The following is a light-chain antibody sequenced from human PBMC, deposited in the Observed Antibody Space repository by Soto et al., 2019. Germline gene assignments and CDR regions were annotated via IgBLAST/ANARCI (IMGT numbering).Light chain of an antibody. CDR3: QQYHNWPPLT. J-gene: IGKJ4*01. V-gene: IGKV3-15*01. CDR2: GAS. CDR1: QSVSNY. Sequence: EIVMTQSPAILSVSPGERATLSCRASQSVSNYLAWYQQKPGQAPRLLIYGASTRATGIPARFSGGGSETDFTLTISSLQSEDFAVYYCQQYHNWPPLTFGGGTKVEIK.